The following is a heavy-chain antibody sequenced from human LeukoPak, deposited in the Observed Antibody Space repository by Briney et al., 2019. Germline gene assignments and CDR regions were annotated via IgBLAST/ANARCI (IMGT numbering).Heavy chain of an antibody. Sequence: GGSLRLSCVASGFSFSSYEINWVRQAPGKGLEWVSYITISGSTIYYADSVKGRFTISRDNAKNSLYLQMNSLRAEDTAVYYCVRDRDIAYLRADFWGQGTLVTVSS. J-gene: IGHJ4*02. CDR1: GFSFSSYE. CDR2: ITISGSTI. D-gene: IGHD5-12*01. V-gene: IGHV3-48*03. CDR3: VRDRDIAYLRADF.